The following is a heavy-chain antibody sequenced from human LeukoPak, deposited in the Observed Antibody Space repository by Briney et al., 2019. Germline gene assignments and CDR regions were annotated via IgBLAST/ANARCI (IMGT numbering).Heavy chain of an antibody. D-gene: IGHD4-17*01. CDR3: ATGGSTVTRGGDAFDI. Sequence: EDGETIYAQKFQGRVTMTEDTSTDTAYMELSSLRSEDTAVYYCATGGSTVTRGGDAFDIWGQGTMVTVSS. J-gene: IGHJ3*02. V-gene: IGHV1-24*01. CDR2: EDGET.